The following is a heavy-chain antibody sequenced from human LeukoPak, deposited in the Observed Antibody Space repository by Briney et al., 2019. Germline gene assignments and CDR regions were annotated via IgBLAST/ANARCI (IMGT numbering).Heavy chain of an antibody. J-gene: IGHJ4*02. CDR2: MNPISGGT. Sequence: ASVKVSCKASGYTFTDYYMHWVRQAPEQGLEWMGWMNPISGGTIYAQKFQGRVTMTRDTSISTAYMELSSLRYDDTAVYYCARDIRLVPAAREVGYWGQGTLVTVSS. CDR1: GYTFTDYY. CDR3: ARDIRLVPAAREVGY. D-gene: IGHD2-2*01. V-gene: IGHV1-2*02.